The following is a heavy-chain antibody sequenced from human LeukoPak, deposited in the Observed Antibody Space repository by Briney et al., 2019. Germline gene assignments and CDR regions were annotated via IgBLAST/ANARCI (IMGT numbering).Heavy chain of an antibody. CDR2: INPNSGGT. Sequence: ASVKVSCKASGYTFTGYYMHWVRQAPGQGLEWMGWINPNSGGTNYAQKFRGRVTMTRDTSISTDYMELSRLRSDDTAVYYCARSWRFCSGDSCYPIDYWGQGTLVTVSS. J-gene: IGHJ4*02. CDR1: GYTFTGYY. D-gene: IGHD2-15*01. V-gene: IGHV1-2*02. CDR3: ARSWRFCSGDSCYPIDY.